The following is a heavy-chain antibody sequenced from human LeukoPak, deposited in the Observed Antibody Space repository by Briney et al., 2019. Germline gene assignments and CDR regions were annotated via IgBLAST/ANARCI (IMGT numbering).Heavy chain of an antibody. CDR1: GFTFGDYA. Sequence: GRSLRLSCTASGFTFGDYAMSWVRQAPGKGLEWVGFIRSKAYGGTTEYAASVKGRFTISRDDSKSIAYLQMNSLKTEDTAVYYCTRDLPYYDSSGYPSGFDYWGQGTLVTVSS. CDR3: TRDLPYYDSSGYPSGFDY. J-gene: IGHJ4*02. CDR2: IRSKAYGGTT. D-gene: IGHD3-22*01. V-gene: IGHV3-49*04.